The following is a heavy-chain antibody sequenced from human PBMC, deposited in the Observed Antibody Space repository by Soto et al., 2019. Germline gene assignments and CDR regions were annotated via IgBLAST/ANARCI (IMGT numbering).Heavy chain of an antibody. CDR2: IYSGGGT. J-gene: IGHJ6*04. D-gene: IGHD2-2*01. Sequence: EVQLVESGGGLVQPGGSLRLSCAVSRFTVSNNYMAWVRQAPGKGLEWVSFIYSGGGTGYVDSVRGRFTISRDSSTNTLYLQLTGLRAEDSALYYCARKSAAIRFNSGDVWGRGTTVTVSS. V-gene: IGHV3-66*01. CDR1: RFTVSNNY. CDR3: ARKSAAIRFNSGDV.